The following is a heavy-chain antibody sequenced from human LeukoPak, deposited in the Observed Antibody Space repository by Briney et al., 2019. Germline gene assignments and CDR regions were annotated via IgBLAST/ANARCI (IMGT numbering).Heavy chain of an antibody. CDR1: GFTFRSFA. V-gene: IGHV3-23*01. CDR2: ISVTSSGT. Sequence: GGSLRLSCAASGFTFRSFAMSWVRQAPGKGLEWVSAISVTSSGTYYADSVKGRFTISRDNSMNTLYLRMNSLRAEDTAVYYCAKVRQWLVQDYYDMDVWGQGTTVTVSS. J-gene: IGHJ6*02. CDR3: AKVRQWLVQDYYDMDV. D-gene: IGHD6-19*01.